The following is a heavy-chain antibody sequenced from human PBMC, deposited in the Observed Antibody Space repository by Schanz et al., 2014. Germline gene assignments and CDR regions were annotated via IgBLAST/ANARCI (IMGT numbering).Heavy chain of an antibody. Sequence: QVQLVQSGAEVKKPGASVKVSCKASGYTFTSDSMHWVRQAPGQGLEWVGWISPYTGNTHYFDKMEGRVTMTTDTSTSTAYMELRSLRSDDTAMYYCASSGAGYSSSWDFDYWGQGTLVTVSS. CDR3: ASSGAGYSSSWDFDY. J-gene: IGHJ4*02. V-gene: IGHV1-18*04. CDR2: ISPYTGNT. CDR1: GYTFTSDS. D-gene: IGHD6-13*01.